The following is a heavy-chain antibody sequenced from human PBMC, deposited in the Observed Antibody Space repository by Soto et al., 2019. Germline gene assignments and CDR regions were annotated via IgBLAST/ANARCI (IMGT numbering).Heavy chain of an antibody. CDR2: ISGSGGST. CDR1: GFTFSSYA. CDR3: AKDKGAVNHGGNSYYFDY. V-gene: IGHV3-23*01. J-gene: IGHJ4*02. D-gene: IGHD2-21*02. Sequence: LRLSCAASGFTFSSYAMIWVRQAPLKGLEWVSAISGSGGSTYYADSVKGRFTISRDNSKNTLYLQMNSLRAEDTAVYYCAKDKGAVNHGGNSYYFDYWGQGTLVTVSS.